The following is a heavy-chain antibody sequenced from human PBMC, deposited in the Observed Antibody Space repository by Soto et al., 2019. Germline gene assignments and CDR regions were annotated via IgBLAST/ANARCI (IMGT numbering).Heavy chain of an antibody. CDR2: ISSSGSTI. J-gene: IGHJ4*02. D-gene: IGHD4-17*01. CDR1: GFTFSDYY. Sequence: GGSLRLSCAASGFTFSDYYMSWIRQAPGKGLEWVSYISSSGSTIYYADSVKGRFTISRDKAKNSLYLQMNSLRAEDTAVNYCARELYGDYAANDYWGQGTLVTISS. CDR3: ARELYGDYAANDY. V-gene: IGHV3-11*01.